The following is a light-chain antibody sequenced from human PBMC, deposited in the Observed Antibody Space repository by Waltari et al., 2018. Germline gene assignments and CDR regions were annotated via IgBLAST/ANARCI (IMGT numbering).Light chain of an antibody. CDR2: DAS. J-gene: IGKJ2*01. CDR3: QQRSNWPPYT. Sequence: EIVLTQSPATLSLSPGERATLSCRASQSVSSYLAWYQQKPGQAPRPLIYDASNRATGIPARFSGSGSGTGFTLTISSLEPEDFAVYYCQQRSNWPPYTFGQGTKLEIK. CDR1: QSVSSY. V-gene: IGKV3-11*01.